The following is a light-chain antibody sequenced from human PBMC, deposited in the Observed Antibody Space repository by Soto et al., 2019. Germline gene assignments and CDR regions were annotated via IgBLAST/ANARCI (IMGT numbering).Light chain of an antibody. V-gene: IGKV3-20*01. CDR3: QQYGSSPST. J-gene: IGKJ5*01. CDR1: QSVSSN. CDR2: DAS. Sequence: EIMMTQSPATLSMSPGERATLSCWASQSVSSNLAWYQQRPGQAPRLLIYDASSRATGIPDRFSGSGSGTDFTLTIIRLEPEDFAVYYCQQYGSSPSTFGQGTRLEIK.